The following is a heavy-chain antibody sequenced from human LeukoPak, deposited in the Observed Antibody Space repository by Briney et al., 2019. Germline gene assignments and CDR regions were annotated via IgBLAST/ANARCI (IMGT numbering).Heavy chain of an antibody. D-gene: IGHD3-16*01. CDR2: IKSKTDGGTT. J-gene: IGHJ3*02. CDR3: TTFMTYSSEDAFDI. V-gene: IGHV3-15*01. CDR1: GFTFSNAW. Sequence: PAGSLRLSCAASGFTFSNAWMSWVRQAPGKGLEWVGRIKSKTDGGTTDYAAPVKGRFTISRDDSKNTLYLQMNSLKTEDTAVYYCTTFMTYSSEDAFDIWGQGTMVTVSS.